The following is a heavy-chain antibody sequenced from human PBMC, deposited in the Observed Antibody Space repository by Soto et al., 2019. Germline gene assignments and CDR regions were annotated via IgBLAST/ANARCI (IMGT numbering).Heavy chain of an antibody. CDR3: AKDRYSNSSPFDY. V-gene: IGHV3-9*01. J-gene: IGHJ4*02. Sequence: GGSLRLSCAASGFTFDDYAMHWVRQAPGKGLEWVSGISWNGGSIGYADSVKGRFTISRDNAKNSLYLQMNSLRAEDTALYYCAKDRYSNSSPFDYWGQGTLVTVSS. D-gene: IGHD6-6*01. CDR2: ISWNGGSI. CDR1: GFTFDDYA.